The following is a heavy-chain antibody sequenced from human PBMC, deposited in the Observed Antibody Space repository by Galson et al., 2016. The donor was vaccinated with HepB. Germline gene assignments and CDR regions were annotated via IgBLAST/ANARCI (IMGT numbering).Heavy chain of an antibody. J-gene: IGHJ6*02. CDR1: GFTFSSYW. V-gene: IGHV3-74*01. D-gene: IGHD2-21*01. CDR3: AKALACMNCHNGMGA. Sequence: SLRLSCAASGFTFSSYWMHWVRQAPGKGPVWVSRINSDGSVISYTDSVKGRFTISRDNAKNTLYLQMSSLRDEDTALYYCAKALACMNCHNGMGAWGQGTTVTVSS. CDR2: INSDGSVI.